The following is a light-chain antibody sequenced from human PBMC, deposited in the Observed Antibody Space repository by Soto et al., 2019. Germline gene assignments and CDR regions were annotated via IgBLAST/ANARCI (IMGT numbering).Light chain of an antibody. CDR1: QSISSN. V-gene: IGKV3-15*01. CDR2: GAS. Sequence: EIVMTQSPATLSVSPGERATLSCRASQSISSNLAWYQQKPGQAPRLLIYGASTRATGIPATFIGSGSGTEFNLTISSLQSEDFAVYYWQQYNNWPFTFGPGTKVDIK. J-gene: IGKJ3*01. CDR3: QQYNNWPFT.